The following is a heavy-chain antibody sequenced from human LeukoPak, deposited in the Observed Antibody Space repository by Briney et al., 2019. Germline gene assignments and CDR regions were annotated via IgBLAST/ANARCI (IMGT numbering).Heavy chain of an antibody. CDR1: GYTFTGNY. J-gene: IGHJ5*02. CDR2: INPNSGGT. Sequence: ASVKVSCKASGYTFTGNYMHWVRQAPGQGLEWMGWINPNSGGTNYAQKFQGRVTKTRDTSISTAYMELSRLRSDDTAVYYCARWTLGYRSSTSCYQMFDPWGQGTLVTVSS. CDR3: ARWTLGYRSSTSCYQMFDP. V-gene: IGHV1-2*02. D-gene: IGHD2-2*01.